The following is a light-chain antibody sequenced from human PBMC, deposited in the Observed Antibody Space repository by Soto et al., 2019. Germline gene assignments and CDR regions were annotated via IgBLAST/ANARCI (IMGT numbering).Light chain of an antibody. CDR1: SSNIGAGYD. Sequence: QPVLTQPPSVSGAPGQRVTISCTGSSSNIGAGYDVHWYQQLPGTAPKLLIYGNSNRPSGVPDRFSGSKSGTSASLAITGLQAEDEADYYYQSYDSSLSGSDVFGTGTKLTVL. V-gene: IGLV1-40*01. J-gene: IGLJ1*01. CDR2: GNS. CDR3: QSYDSSLSGSDV.